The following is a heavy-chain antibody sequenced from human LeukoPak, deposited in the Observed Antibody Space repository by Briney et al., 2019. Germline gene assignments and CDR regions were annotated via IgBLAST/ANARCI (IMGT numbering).Heavy chain of an antibody. CDR3: AKVPRQHDNWFDP. Sequence: GGSLRLSCAASGFTFSSYWMHWVRHVPGKGLVWVSRINSDGSSTTYADSVKGRFTISRDNAKNTLYLQMNSLSAEDTAVYFCAKVPRQHDNWFDPWGQGTLVTVSS. J-gene: IGHJ5*02. D-gene: IGHD6-13*01. CDR2: INSDGSST. V-gene: IGHV3-74*01. CDR1: GFTFSSYW.